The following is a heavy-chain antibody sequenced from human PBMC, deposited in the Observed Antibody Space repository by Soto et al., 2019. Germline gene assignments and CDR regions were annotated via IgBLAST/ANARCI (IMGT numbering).Heavy chain of an antibody. CDR1: GFTFSSYA. D-gene: IGHD2-2*01. CDR2: ISGSGGST. Sequence: GGSLRLSCAASGFTFSSYAMSWVRQAPGKGLEWVSAISGSGGSTYYADSVKGRFTISRDNSKNTLYLQMNSLRAEDTAVYYCAKVPASILGYYCYYMDVWGKGTTVTVSS. J-gene: IGHJ6*03. V-gene: IGHV3-23*01. CDR3: AKVPASILGYYCYYMDV.